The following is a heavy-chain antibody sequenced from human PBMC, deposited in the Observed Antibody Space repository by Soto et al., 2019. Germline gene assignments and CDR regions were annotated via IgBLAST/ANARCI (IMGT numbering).Heavy chain of an antibody. CDR2: IIPIFGTA. V-gene: IGHV1-69*13. CDR3: ARDSSRRNVNWFDP. D-gene: IGHD6-13*01. J-gene: IGHJ5*02. CDR1: GATFSSYA. Sequence: GDSVKVSCKASGATFSSYAISWVRQAPGQGLEWMGGIIPIFGTANYAQKFQGRVTITADESTSTAYMELSSLRSEDTAVYYCARDSSRRNVNWFDPWGQGPLVTVSS.